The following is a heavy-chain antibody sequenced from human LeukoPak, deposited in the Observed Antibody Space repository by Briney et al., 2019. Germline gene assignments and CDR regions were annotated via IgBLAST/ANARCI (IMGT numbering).Heavy chain of an antibody. Sequence: HPGGSLRLSCAVSGFSFFYTGMGWVRQAPGKGLEWVAANGGGASDTKYADSVKGRFTISRDISKNTLYLQMNSLRTEDTAVYFCAKDVFRWAFDIWGQGTLVTVSS. D-gene: IGHD3-9*01. CDR1: GFSFFYTG. J-gene: IGHJ4*02. V-gene: IGHV3-23*01. CDR2: NGGGASDT. CDR3: AKDVFRWAFDI.